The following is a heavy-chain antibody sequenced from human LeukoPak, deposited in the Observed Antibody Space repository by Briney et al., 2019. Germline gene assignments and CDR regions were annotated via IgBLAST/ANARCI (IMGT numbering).Heavy chain of an antibody. CDR3: ATTRWTSERGGFDY. V-gene: IGHV3-23*01. CDR2: ITGSGGST. D-gene: IGHD1-1*01. CDR1: GFTFSSYG. J-gene: IGHJ4*02. Sequence: GGSLRLSCAASGFTFSSYGMSWVRQAPGKGLEWVSAITGSGGSTYYADSVKGRFTISRDNSKNTLYLQMNSLRAEDTAMYYCATTRWTSERGGFDYWGQGTLVTVSS.